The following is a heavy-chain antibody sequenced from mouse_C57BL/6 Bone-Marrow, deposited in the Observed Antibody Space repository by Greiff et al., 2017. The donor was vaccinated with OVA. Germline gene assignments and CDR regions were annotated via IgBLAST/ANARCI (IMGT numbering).Heavy chain of an antibody. CDR3: ARPLRPLYYYAMDY. CDR2: ISNGGGST. CDR1: GFTFSDYY. V-gene: IGHV5-12*01. D-gene: IGHD2-12*01. J-gene: IGHJ4*01. Sequence: DVMLVESGGGLVQPGGSLKLSCAASGFTFSDYYMYWVSQTPEKRLEWVAYISNGGGSTYYPDTVKGRFTISRDNAKNTLYLQMSRLKSEDTAMYYCARPLRPLYYYAMDYWGQGTSVTVSA.